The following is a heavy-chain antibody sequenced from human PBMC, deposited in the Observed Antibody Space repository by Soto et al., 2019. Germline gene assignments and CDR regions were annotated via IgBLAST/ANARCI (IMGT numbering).Heavy chain of an antibody. D-gene: IGHD4-17*01. CDR2: IKKDGSKK. J-gene: IGHJ3*02. Sequence: VQLVESGGGLVQPGGSLRLSCAASGFTFSNDWMTWFRQAPGKGLEWVANIKKDGSKKSYLDSVWGLFTISRDNAKDTLEMEMKTLRAEDTALYNCVRDVTTGNSTTSFAAFDIWGQGTKVTVYS. CDR1: GFTFSNDW. CDR3: VRDVTTGNSTTSFAAFDI. V-gene: IGHV3-7*05.